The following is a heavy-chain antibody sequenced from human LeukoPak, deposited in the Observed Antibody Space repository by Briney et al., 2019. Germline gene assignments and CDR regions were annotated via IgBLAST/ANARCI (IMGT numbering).Heavy chain of an antibody. CDR3: ARTRGCDGAFDI. Sequence: PGGSLRLSCAASGFTFSSYSMNWVRQAPGKGLEWVSSISSSSSSYIYYADSVKGRFTISRDNAKNSLYLQMNSLRAEDTAVYYCARTRGCDGAFDIWGQGTMVTVSS. CDR1: GFTFSSYS. J-gene: IGHJ3*02. CDR2: ISSSSSSYI. D-gene: IGHD2-15*01. V-gene: IGHV3-21*01.